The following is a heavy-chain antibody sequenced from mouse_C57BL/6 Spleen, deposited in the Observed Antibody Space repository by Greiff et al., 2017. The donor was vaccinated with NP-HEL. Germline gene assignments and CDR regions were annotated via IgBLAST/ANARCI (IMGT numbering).Heavy chain of an antibody. J-gene: IGHJ2*01. V-gene: IGHV1-55*01. Sequence: VQLQQPGAELVKPGASVKMSCKASGYTFTSYWITWVKQRPGQGLEWIGDIYPGSGSTNYNEKFKSKATLTVDTSSSTAYMQLSSLTSEDSAVYYCARVYYGYDEDPYYWGQGTTLTVSS. CDR2: IYPGSGST. CDR1: GYTFTSYW. D-gene: IGHD2-2*01. CDR3: ARVYYGYDEDPYY.